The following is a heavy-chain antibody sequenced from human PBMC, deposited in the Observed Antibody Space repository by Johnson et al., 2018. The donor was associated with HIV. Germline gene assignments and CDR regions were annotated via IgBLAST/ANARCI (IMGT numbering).Heavy chain of an antibody. Sequence: LVESGGGLVQPGGSLRLSCAASGFTFSSYWVHWVRQAPGKGLVWVSRINSDGSSTRYADSVKGRFTISRDNAKNTLYLQMNSLRAEDTAVYYCARVGGSSWSDAFDIWGQGTMVTVSS. CDR3: ARVGGSSWSDAFDI. D-gene: IGHD6-13*01. CDR2: INSDGSST. V-gene: IGHV3-74*01. J-gene: IGHJ3*02. CDR1: GFTFSSYW.